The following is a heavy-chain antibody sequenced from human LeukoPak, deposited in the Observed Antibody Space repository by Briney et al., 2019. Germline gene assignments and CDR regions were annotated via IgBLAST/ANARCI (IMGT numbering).Heavy chain of an antibody. CDR2: IYSGGST. V-gene: IGHV3-53*01. D-gene: IGHD3-22*01. J-gene: IGHJ4*02. CDR3: ARALDYYDSSGYYHYFDY. CDR1: GFTVSSNY. Sequence: GGSLRLSCAASGFTVSSNYMSWVRQAPGKGLKWVSVIYSGGSTYYADSVKGRFTISRDNSKNTLHLQMNSLRAEDTAVYYCARALDYYDSSGYYHYFDYWGQGTLVTVSS.